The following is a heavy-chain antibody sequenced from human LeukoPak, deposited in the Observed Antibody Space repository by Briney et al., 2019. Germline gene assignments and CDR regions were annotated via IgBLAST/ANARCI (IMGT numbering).Heavy chain of an antibody. CDR1: GGSISSGSFY. J-gene: IGHJ6*03. CDR2: IYTSGST. Sequence: SQTLSLTCTVSGGSISSGSFYWIWNRQATGQGLVWIGRIYTSGSTNYNPSLKSRVTISVDTSKNQFSLKLSSVTAADTAVYYCARELQLWSFHFVGYYYYMDVWGKGTTVIISS. D-gene: IGHD5-18*01. CDR3: ARELQLWSFHFVGYYYYMDV. V-gene: IGHV4-61*02.